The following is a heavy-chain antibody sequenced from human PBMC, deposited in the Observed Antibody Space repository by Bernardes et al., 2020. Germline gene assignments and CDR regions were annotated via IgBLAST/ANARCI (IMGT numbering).Heavy chain of an antibody. D-gene: IGHD1-26*01. Sequence: GRSLRVSCAASGFNFTDSTMHWVRQAFGKGLEWVGRIRSRSTAYAKTYAASVQGRFTISRDDSKNMVYLQMYSLKTEDTAVYYCTRHMASTYPVGGTLHYNFYGMDIWGQGTAVTVSS. V-gene: IGHV3-73*01. CDR2: IRSRSTAYAK. J-gene: IGHJ6*02. CDR1: GFNFTDST. CDR3: TRHMASTYPVGGTLHYNFYGMDI.